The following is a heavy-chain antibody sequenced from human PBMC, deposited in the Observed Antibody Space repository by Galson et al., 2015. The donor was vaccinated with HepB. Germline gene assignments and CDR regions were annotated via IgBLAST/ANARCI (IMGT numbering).Heavy chain of an antibody. CDR3: ARASIGGYSSSWYLY. D-gene: IGHD6-13*01. J-gene: IGHJ4*02. V-gene: IGHV7-4-1*02. CDR2: INTNTGNP. CDR1: GYTFTSYA. Sequence: SVKLSCKASGYTFTSYAMHWVRQAPGQGLEWLGWINTNTGNPTYAQGFTGRFVFSLDTSVSTAYLQISSLKAEDTAVYYCARASIGGYSSSWYLYWGQGTLVTVSS.